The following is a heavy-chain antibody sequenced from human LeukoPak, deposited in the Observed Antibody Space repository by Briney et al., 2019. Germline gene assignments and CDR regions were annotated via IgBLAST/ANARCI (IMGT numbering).Heavy chain of an antibody. Sequence: SVKVSCKASGGTFSSYAISWVRQAPGQGLEWMGGIIPIFGTANYAQKFQGRVTITTDESTSTAYMELSSLRSEDTAVYYCARGEVETLDRNYGYYYYMDVWGKGTTVTVSS. CDR1: GGTFSSYA. J-gene: IGHJ6*03. D-gene: IGHD1-14*01. V-gene: IGHV1-69*05. CDR2: IIPIFGTA. CDR3: ARGEVETLDRNYGYYYYMDV.